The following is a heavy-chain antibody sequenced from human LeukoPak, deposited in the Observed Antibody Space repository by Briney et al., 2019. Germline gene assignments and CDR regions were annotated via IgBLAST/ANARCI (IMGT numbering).Heavy chain of an antibody. CDR3: ARDFLQTSSPDAFDI. Sequence: SETLSLTCTVSGVPISSGGYSWTWIRQPPGKGLEWIGYVSYSGNTYYNPSVKSRVAISLDASKNQFSLTLTSVTAADTAVYYCARDFLQTSSPDAFDIWGQGTMVSVSS. V-gene: IGHV4-31*03. CDR1: GVPISSGGYS. D-gene: IGHD2/OR15-2a*01. CDR2: VSYSGNT. J-gene: IGHJ3*02.